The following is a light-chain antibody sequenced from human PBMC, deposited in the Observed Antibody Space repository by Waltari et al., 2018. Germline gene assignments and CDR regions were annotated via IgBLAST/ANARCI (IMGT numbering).Light chain of an antibody. J-gene: IGLJ3*02. CDR2: TTN. V-gene: IGLV8-61*01. Sequence: VTLTCGLSSGSVSSDHYPSWYQQTPGQTPRTLIYTTNTRSSGVPDRFSGSILGNKAALTITGAQAEDESDYYCVLYMGFGISVFGGGTKLTVL. CDR1: SGSVSSDHY. CDR3: VLYMGFGISV.